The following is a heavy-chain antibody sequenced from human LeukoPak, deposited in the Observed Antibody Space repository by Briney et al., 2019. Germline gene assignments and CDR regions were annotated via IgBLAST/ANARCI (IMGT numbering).Heavy chain of an antibody. J-gene: IGHJ4*02. Sequence: GGSLRLSCAASGITVSTNYMSWVRQAPGKGLEWVSIIYSGGATFYADSVKGRFTISRENSKNTLWLQMNSLRAEDTAVYYCARNSGTYYYDSSGPRGSDYWGQGTLVTVSS. D-gene: IGHD3-22*01. CDR1: GITVSTNY. CDR2: IYSGGAT. CDR3: ARNSGTYYYDSSGPRGSDY. V-gene: IGHV3-66*01.